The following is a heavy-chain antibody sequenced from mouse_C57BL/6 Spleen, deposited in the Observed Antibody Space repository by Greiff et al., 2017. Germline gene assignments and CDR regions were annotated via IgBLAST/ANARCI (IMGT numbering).Heavy chain of an antibody. J-gene: IGHJ4*01. D-gene: IGHD4-1*01. V-gene: IGHV1-81*01. CDR1: GYTFTSYG. CDR2: IYPRSGNT. Sequence: VKLQESGAELARPGASVKLSCKASGYTFTSYGISWVKQRTGQGLEWIGEIYPRSGNTYYNEKFKGKATLTADKSSSTAYMELRSLTSADSAVYFCARGELGPYAIDYWGQGTSVTVSS. CDR3: ARGELGPYAIDY.